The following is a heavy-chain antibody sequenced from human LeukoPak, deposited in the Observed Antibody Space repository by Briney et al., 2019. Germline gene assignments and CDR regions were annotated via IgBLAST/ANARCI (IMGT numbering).Heavy chain of an antibody. Sequence: ASVKVSCKASGYTFTSYGISWVRQAPGLGLEWMGWITGYTGNTNYAQKMQGRVTMTTDTSTSTAYMELRSLRSDDTAVYYCARWVGSGWYGDYWGQGTLVTVSS. V-gene: IGHV1-18*01. J-gene: IGHJ4*02. CDR1: GYTFTSYG. CDR3: ARWVGSGWYGDY. D-gene: IGHD6-19*01. CDR2: ITGYTGNT.